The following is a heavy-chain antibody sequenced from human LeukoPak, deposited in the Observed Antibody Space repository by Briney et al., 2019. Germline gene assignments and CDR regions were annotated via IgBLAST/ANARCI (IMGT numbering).Heavy chain of an antibody. V-gene: IGHV3-48*03. D-gene: IGHD4-17*01. Sequence: PGGSLRLSCAASGFTFSSYEMNWVRQAPGKGLEWVSYISSSGSTIYYADSVKGRFTISRDNAKNTLYLQMNSLRAEDTAVYYCARGDDYGYFDYWGQGTLVTVSS. CDR3: ARGDDYGYFDY. J-gene: IGHJ4*02. CDR2: ISSSGSTI. CDR1: GFTFSSYE.